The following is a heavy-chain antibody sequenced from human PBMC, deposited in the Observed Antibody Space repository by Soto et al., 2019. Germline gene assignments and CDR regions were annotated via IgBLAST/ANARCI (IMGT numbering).Heavy chain of an antibody. J-gene: IGHJ5*02. CDR2: MWTGGST. V-gene: IGHV3-66*01. Sequence: EVHLVESGGGLVQPGGSLRLSCAASGFIVNTDHMSWVRQAPGKGLEWVSVMWTGGSTQYADSVKGRFTIARDISKTTVYLQMNSLRAEDTAVYSCVKTQMTTATWGQGAVVTVSS. D-gene: IGHD4-17*01. CDR3: VKTQMTTAT. CDR1: GFIVNTDH.